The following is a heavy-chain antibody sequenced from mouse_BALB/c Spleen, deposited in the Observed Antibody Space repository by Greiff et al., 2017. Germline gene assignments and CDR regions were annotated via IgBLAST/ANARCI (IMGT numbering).Heavy chain of an antibody. CDR2: IYPFDSET. Sequence: VQLQQPWAELVRPGASVKLSCKASGSSFTSYLMNWVKQRPGQGLAWIGMIYPFDSETRLNQKFKDKATLTVDKSSSTAYMQLSSPTSEDSAVYYCAPITTATGWYFDVWGAGTTVTVSS. V-gene: IGHV1-61*01. CDR3: APITTATGWYFDV. D-gene: IGHD1-2*01. J-gene: IGHJ1*01. CDR1: GSSFTSYL.